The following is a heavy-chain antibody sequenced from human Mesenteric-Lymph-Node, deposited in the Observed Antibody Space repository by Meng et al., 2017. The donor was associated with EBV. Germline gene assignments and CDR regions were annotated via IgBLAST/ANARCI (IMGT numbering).Heavy chain of an antibody. CDR2: INTDGTST. CDR1: GFTFSNYW. CDR3: ARERRVG. Sequence: EVQLVESGGKLFQPGGSLRLSCAASGFTFSNYWMHWVRQAPGKGLVWVSRINTDGTSTYYADSVKGRFTISRDNAKNTLYLQMNSLRAEDTAMYYCARERRVGWGQGTLVTVSS. V-gene: IGHV3-74*01. J-gene: IGHJ4*02.